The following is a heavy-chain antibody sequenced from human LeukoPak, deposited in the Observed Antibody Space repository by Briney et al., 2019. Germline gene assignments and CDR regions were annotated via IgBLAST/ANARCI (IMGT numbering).Heavy chain of an antibody. D-gene: IGHD5-12*01. CDR2: IYYSGST. J-gene: IGHJ4*02. CDR1: GGSISSYY. V-gene: IGHV4-59*01. CDR3: ASTAGAGGYARFDY. Sequence: SETLSLTCTVSGGSISSYYWSWIRQPPGKGLEWIGYIYYSGSTNYNPSLKSRVTISVDTSKNQFSLKLSSVTAADTAVYYCASTAGAGGYARFDYWGQGTLVTVSS.